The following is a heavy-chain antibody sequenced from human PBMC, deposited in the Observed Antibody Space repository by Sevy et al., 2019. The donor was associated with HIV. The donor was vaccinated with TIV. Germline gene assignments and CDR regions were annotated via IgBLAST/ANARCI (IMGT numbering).Heavy chain of an antibody. CDR1: GFTFSNYA. J-gene: IGHJ4*02. D-gene: IGHD3-10*01. Sequence: GGSLRLSCAASGFTFSNYAMSWVRQAPGKGLEWVSVITISGGTTYYVDSVKGRFAISRDSSKNTLYLQMNSLRAEDTAVYYCAKDRVSGTYYTGDFDYWGQGTLATVSS. V-gene: IGHV3-23*01. CDR2: ITISGGTT. CDR3: AKDRVSGTYYTGDFDY.